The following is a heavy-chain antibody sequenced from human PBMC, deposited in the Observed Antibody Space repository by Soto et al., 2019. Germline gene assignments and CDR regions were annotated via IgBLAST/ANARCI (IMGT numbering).Heavy chain of an antibody. CDR1: GGTFSSYA. V-gene: IGHV1-69*13. Sequence: SVKVSCKASGGTFSSYAISWVRQAPGQGLEWMGGIIPIFGTANYAQKFQGRVTITADESTSTAYMELSSLRSEDTAVYYCAREEYGTLGYFDYWGQGTLVTVSS. D-gene: IGHD3-10*01. CDR3: AREEYGTLGYFDY. CDR2: IIPIFGTA. J-gene: IGHJ4*02.